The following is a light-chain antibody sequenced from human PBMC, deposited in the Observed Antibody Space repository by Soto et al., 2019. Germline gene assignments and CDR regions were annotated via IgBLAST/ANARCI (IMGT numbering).Light chain of an antibody. CDR1: QSVSSSY. J-gene: IGKJ1*01. CDR2: GAS. CDR3: QQYGSSPKT. Sequence: EIVLTQSPGTLSLSPGERVTLSCRASQSVSSSYLAWYQQKLGQAPRLLIYGASSRATGIPDRFSGSGSGTDFTLTISRLEPEDFAVYYCQQYGSSPKTFCQGTKVEIK. V-gene: IGKV3-20*01.